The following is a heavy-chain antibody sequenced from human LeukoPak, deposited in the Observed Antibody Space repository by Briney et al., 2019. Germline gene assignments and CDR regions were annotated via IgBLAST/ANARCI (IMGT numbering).Heavy chain of an antibody. V-gene: IGHV3-30-3*01. CDR1: GFTFSTYA. D-gene: IGHD3-3*01. CDR3: ARDVNDFWSGYYNL. CDR2: ISYDGSNK. Sequence: GGSLRLSCAASGFTFSTYAIHWVRQAPGKGLEWVAVISYDGSNKYYADSVKGRFTISRDNSKNTVYLQMNSLRAEDTAVYYCARDVNDFWSGYYNLWGQGTLVTVSS. J-gene: IGHJ4*02.